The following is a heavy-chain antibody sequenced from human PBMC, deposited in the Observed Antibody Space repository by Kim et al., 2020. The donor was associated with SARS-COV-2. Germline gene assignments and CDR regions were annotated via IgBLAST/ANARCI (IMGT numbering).Heavy chain of an antibody. CDR2: IYPGDSDI. CDR3: ARHIPLYSSSPSYYFDY. Sequence: GEALKISCKGSGYSFTSYWIAWVRQMPGKGLEGMGIIYPGDSDIRYRPSFQGQVTIPADKSISTAYLPWSSLKASDTAMYYCARHIPLYSSSPSYYFDYWGQGTLVTVSS. V-gene: IGHV5-51*01. J-gene: IGHJ4*02. D-gene: IGHD6-6*01. CDR1: GYSFTSYW.